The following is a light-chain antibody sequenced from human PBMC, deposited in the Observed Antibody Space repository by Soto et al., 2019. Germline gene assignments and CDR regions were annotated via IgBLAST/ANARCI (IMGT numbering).Light chain of an antibody. CDR1: SSDVGSYNL. CDR2: EGS. J-gene: IGLJ1*01. Sequence: QSVLTQPASVSGSPGQSITISCTGTSSDVGSYNLVSWYQQHPGKAPKLMIYEGSKRPSGVSNRFSGSKSGSTASLTISGLQAEDEADYYCCSYAGSSTNYVLGNGTKVT. CDR3: CSYAGSSTNYV. V-gene: IGLV2-23*01.